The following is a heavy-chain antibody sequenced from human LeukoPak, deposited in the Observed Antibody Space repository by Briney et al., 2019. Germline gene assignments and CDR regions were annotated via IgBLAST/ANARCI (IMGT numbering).Heavy chain of an antibody. CDR3: ARNKVSGILFDY. V-gene: IGHV1-69*04. J-gene: IGHJ4*02. D-gene: IGHD3-10*01. Sequence: GASVKVSCKASGGTFSSYAISWVRQAPGQGLEWMGRIIPILGIANYAQKFQGRVTITADKSTSTAYMELSSLRSEDTAVYYCARNKVSGILFDYWGQGTLVTVSS. CDR2: IIPILGIA. CDR1: GGTFSSYA.